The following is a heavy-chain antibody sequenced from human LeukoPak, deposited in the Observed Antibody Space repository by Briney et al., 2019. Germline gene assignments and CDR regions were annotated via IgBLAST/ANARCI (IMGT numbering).Heavy chain of an antibody. CDR1: GFTFRNHA. CDR3: AKRESGSYRN. J-gene: IGHJ4*02. Sequence: GGALTLSCAASGFTFRNHAMNWVRQAPGKGLEWVSDISNSGGSTDYADSVKGRFTISRDNSKNTLYLQMNSLRVEDTAVYYCAKRESGSYRNWGQGTLVSVSS. V-gene: IGHV3-23*01. D-gene: IGHD3-10*01. CDR2: ISNSGGST.